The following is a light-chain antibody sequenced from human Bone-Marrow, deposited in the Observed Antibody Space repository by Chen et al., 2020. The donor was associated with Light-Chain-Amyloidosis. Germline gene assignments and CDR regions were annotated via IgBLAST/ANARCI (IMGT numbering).Light chain of an antibody. Sequence: SYVLIQPSSVSVAPGQTATIACGGNNIGSTSVHWYQHTPGQAPLLVVYDDSDRPSGIPERLSGSNSGNTATLTISRVEAGDEAGYYCQVWDGSSDRPVFGGGTKLTVL. CDR3: QVWDGSSDRPV. CDR2: DDS. J-gene: IGLJ3*02. V-gene: IGLV3-21*02. CDR1: NIGSTS.